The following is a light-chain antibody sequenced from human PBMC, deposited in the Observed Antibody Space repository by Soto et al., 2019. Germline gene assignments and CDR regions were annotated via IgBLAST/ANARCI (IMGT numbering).Light chain of an antibody. CDR3: QQYGSSPT. CDR2: GAS. Sequence: EIVMTQSPATLSVSPGERVTLSCRASQSVSSSVAWYQRKPGQAPRLLIYGASTRATGVPDRFSGSGSGTDFSLTISRLEPEDFAVYYCQQYGSSPTFGGGTKVDIK. J-gene: IGKJ4*01. V-gene: IGKV3-20*01. CDR1: QSVSSS.